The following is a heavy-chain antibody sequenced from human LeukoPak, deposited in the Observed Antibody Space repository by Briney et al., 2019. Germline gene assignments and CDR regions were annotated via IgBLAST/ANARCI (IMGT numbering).Heavy chain of an antibody. V-gene: IGHV1-18*01. Sequence: ASVKVSCKASGGTFSSYAISWVRQAPGQGLEWMGWISAYNGNTNYAQKLQGRVTMTRDTSTSTAYMELTSLRSDDTAVYYCARHSRRFGEMSDAFDIWGQGTMVTVSS. D-gene: IGHD3-10*01. CDR3: ARHSRRFGEMSDAFDI. CDR1: GGTFSSYA. CDR2: ISAYNGNT. J-gene: IGHJ3*02.